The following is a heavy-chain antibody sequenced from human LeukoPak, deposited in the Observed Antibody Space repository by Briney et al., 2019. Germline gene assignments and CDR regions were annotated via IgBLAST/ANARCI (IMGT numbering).Heavy chain of an antibody. CDR3: ARRRITISDPFDY. Sequence: SETLSLTCTVSGGSISSSSYYWGWIRQPPGKGLEWIGSIYYSGSTYYNPSLKSRVTISVDTSKNQFSLKLSSVTAADTAMYYCARRRITISDPFDYWGQGTLVTVSS. V-gene: IGHV4-39*01. CDR1: GGSISSSSYY. D-gene: IGHD3-3*01. J-gene: IGHJ4*02. CDR2: IYYSGST.